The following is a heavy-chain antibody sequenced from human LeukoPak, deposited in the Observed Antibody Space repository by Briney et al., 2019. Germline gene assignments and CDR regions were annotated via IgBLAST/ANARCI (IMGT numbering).Heavy chain of an antibody. V-gene: IGHV3-74*01. CDR2: INTDGSNT. Sequence: GGSLRLSCAASGFSFGSYWMHWVRHVPGKGLVWVSRINTDGSNTAYADSVKGRFTISRDNAKNTLSLQMNSLRAEDTAVYYCAKHPGDWGQGTMVTVSS. D-gene: IGHD3-10*01. CDR1: GFSFGSYW. J-gene: IGHJ3*01. CDR3: AKHPGD.